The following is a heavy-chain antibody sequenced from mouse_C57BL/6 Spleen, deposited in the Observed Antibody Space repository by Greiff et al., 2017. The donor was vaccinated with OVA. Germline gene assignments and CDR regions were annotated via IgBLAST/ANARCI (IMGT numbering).Heavy chain of an antibody. Sequence: VQLQQPGAELVKPGASVKMSCKASGYTFTSYWITWVKQRPGQGLEWIGDIYPGSGSTNYNEKFKSKATLTVDTSSSTAYMQLSSLTSEDSAVYYCARGPHYDYDEAWFAYWGQGTLVTVSA. J-gene: IGHJ3*01. D-gene: IGHD2-4*01. CDR3: ARGPHYDYDEAWFAY. CDR1: GYTFTSYW. V-gene: IGHV1-55*01. CDR2: IYPGSGST.